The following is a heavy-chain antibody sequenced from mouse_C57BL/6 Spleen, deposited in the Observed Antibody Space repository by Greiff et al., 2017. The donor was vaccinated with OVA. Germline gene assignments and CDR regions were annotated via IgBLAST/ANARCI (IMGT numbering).Heavy chain of an antibody. D-gene: IGHD1-1*01. V-gene: IGHV1-64*01. CDR2: IHPNSGST. CDR3: ARRGLVADFDY. CDR1: GYTFTSYW. Sequence: VQLQQSGAELVKPGASVKLSCKASGYTFTSYWMHWVKRRPGQGLEWIGMIHPNSGSTNYNEKFKSKATLTVDKSSSTAYMQLSSLTSEDSAVYYCARRGLVADFDYWGQGTTLTVSS. J-gene: IGHJ2*01.